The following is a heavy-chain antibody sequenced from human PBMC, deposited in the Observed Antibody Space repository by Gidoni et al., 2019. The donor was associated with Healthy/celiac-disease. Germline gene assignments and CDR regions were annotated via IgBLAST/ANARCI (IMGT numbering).Heavy chain of an antibody. Sequence: QVQLQQWGAGLLKPSETLSLTCAVYGGSFSGYYWSWIRQPPGKGLEWIGETNHSGSTNYTPSLRSRVTISVDTSKNQFSLKLSSVTAADTAVYYCARGEQGVVGARGDYWGQGTLVTVSS. CDR2: TNHSGST. D-gene: IGHD2-15*01. J-gene: IGHJ4*02. CDR1: GGSFSGYY. V-gene: IGHV4-34*01. CDR3: ARGEQGVVGARGDY.